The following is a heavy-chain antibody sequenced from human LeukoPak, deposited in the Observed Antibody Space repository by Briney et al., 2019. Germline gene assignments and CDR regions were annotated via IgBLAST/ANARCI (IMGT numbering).Heavy chain of an antibody. D-gene: IGHD7-27*01. CDR3: ARDLNWGDSSL. CDR2: ISYDGSNK. Sequence: GGSLRLSCAAFGLTFSSYAMHWVRQAPGKGLEWVAVISYDGSNKYYADSVKGRFTISRDNSKNTLYLQMNSLRAEDTAVYYCARDLNWGDSSLWGQGTLVTVSS. J-gene: IGHJ4*02. V-gene: IGHV3-30-3*01. CDR1: GLTFSSYA.